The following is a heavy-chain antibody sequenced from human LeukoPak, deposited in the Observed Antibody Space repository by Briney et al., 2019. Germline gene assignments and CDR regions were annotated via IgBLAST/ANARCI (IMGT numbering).Heavy chain of an antibody. J-gene: IGHJ3*02. Sequence: GESLKISCKGSGYSFTSYWIGWVRQMPGKGLEWEGIIYPGDSDTRYSPSIQGQVTISVDKSISTAYLQWSSLKASDTAMYYCARHIAAAEDYAFDIWGQGTMVTVSS. CDR2: IYPGDSDT. CDR1: GYSFTSYW. CDR3: ARHIAAAEDYAFDI. V-gene: IGHV5-51*01. D-gene: IGHD6-13*01.